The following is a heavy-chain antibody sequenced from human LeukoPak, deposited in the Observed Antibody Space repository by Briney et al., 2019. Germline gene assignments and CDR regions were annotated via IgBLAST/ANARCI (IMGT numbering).Heavy chain of an antibody. V-gene: IGHV3-23*01. CDR2: ISGSGGST. CDR1: GFTFSSYA. Sequence: GGSLRLSCAASGFTFSSYAMSWVRHAPGKGLEWVSAISGSGGSTYYADSVKGRFTISRDNSKNTLYLQMNSLRAEDTAVYYCAGYSSGWYSYYYGMDVWGQGTTVTVSS. D-gene: IGHD6-19*01. CDR3: AGYSSGWYSYYYGMDV. J-gene: IGHJ6*02.